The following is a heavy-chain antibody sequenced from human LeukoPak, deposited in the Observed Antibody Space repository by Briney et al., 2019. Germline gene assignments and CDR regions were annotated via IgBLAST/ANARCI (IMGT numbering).Heavy chain of an antibody. J-gene: IGHJ6*02. CDR3: ARGGGLDV. V-gene: IGHV3-7*03. CDR2: INHNGNVN. CDR1: GLTFSHVW. D-gene: IGHD3-16*01. Sequence: PGGSLRLSCAVSGLTFSHVWVNWARQAPGKGLEWVASINHNGNVNYYVDSVKGRFTISRDNAKNSLYLQMSNLRAEDTAVYFCARGGGLDVWGQGATVTVSS.